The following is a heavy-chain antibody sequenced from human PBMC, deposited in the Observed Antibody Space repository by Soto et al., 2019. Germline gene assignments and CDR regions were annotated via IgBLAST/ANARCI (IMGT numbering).Heavy chain of an antibody. V-gene: IGHV4-30-2*01. CDR2: IYHSGST. CDR1: GGSISSGGYS. Sequence: PSETLSLTCAVSGGSISSGGYSWSWIRQPPGKGLEWIGYIYHSGSTYYNPSLKSRVTISVDRSKNQFSLKLSSVTAADTAVYYCARGPPSGYWGQGTLVTVSS. CDR3: ARGPPSGY. J-gene: IGHJ4*02.